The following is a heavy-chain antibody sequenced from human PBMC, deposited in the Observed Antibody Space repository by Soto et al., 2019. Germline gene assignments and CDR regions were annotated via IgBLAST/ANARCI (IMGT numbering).Heavy chain of an antibody. CDR3: VRDLDGSGSYYTDY. CDR2: ISTYNGKT. J-gene: IGHJ4*02. CDR1: GYTFISCG. V-gene: IGHV1-18*01. Sequence: QVQLVQSGAEVKKPGASVKVYCKTSGYTFISCGISWVRQAPGQGPEWMGWISTYNGKTNYAQRLQGRVTMTTDTSTSTVYMELRSLRSDDTAVYYCVRDLDGSGSYYTDYWGQGTLVTVSS. D-gene: IGHD3-10*01.